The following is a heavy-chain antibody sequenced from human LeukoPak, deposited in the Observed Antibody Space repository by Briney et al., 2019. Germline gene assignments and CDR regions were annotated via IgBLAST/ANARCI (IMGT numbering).Heavy chain of an antibody. J-gene: IGHJ6*03. CDR1: GFTFSSYW. CDR3: ARDRPQQWLVRGQRGYYYYMDV. D-gene: IGHD6-19*01. Sequence: GGSLRLSCAASGFTFSSYWMSWVRQAPGKGLEWVANIKQDGSEKYYVDSVKGRFTISRDIAKNSLYLQMNSLRAEDTAVYYCARDRPQQWLVRGQRGYYYYMDVWGKGTTVTISS. V-gene: IGHV3-7*01. CDR2: IKQDGSEK.